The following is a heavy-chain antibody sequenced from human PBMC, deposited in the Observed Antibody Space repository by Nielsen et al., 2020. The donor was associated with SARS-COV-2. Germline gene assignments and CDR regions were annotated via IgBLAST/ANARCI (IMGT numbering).Heavy chain of an antibody. CDR2: ISSSSSYI. CDR1: GFTFSSYS. D-gene: IGHD5-18*01. V-gene: IGHV3-21*04. Sequence: GESLKISCAASGFTFSSYSMNWVRQAPGKGLEWVSSISSSSSYIYYADSVKGRFTISRDSAKNSLYLQMNSLRAEDTAVYYCAKEDRGYSYGLIDYWGQGTLVTVS. CDR3: AKEDRGYSYGLIDY. J-gene: IGHJ4*02.